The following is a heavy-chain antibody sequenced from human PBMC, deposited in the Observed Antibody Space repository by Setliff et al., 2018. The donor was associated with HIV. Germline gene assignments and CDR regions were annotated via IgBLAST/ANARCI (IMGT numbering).Heavy chain of an antibody. J-gene: IGHJ3*02. V-gene: IGHV1-69*05. Sequence: GASVKVSCKASGGTFSSYAISWVRQAPGQGLEWMGGVIPIFGTANYAQKFQGRVTITTDESTGTAYMELSSLRSEDTAVYYCARSYSSGWYGPPGAFDIWGQGTMVTVSS. CDR1: GGTFSSYA. CDR3: ARSYSSGWYGPPGAFDI. CDR2: VIPIFGTA. D-gene: IGHD6-19*01.